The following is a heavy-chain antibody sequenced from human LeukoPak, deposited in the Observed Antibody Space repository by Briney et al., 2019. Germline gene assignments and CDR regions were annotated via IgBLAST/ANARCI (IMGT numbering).Heavy chain of an antibody. Sequence: SETLSLTCTVSGGSISTYYWSWIRQPPGKGLEWMGYIYYTGSTNYSPSLKSRVTISVDTSKNQFSLKLSSVTAADTAVYYCARGGRKSGYSSINGDFWGQGTLVTVSS. CDR3: ARGGRKSGYSSINGDF. V-gene: IGHV4-59*01. CDR1: GGSISTYY. CDR2: IYYTGST. D-gene: IGHD3-22*01. J-gene: IGHJ4*02.